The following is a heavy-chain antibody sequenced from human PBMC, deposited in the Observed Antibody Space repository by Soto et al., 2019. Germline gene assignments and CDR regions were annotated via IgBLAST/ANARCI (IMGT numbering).Heavy chain of an antibody. CDR2: ISYEGGTK. CDR1: GFTFSAYA. J-gene: IGHJ3*02. Sequence: QPGGSLRLSCAASGFTFSAYAMHWVRQAPGKGLEWVALISYEGGTKYYTDSVQGRFTVSRDNRKNTLYLQMSSLRIEDTAVYYCATVGGTYAFDIWGQGTVVTVSS. V-gene: IGHV3-30-3*01. D-gene: IGHD1-7*01. CDR3: ATVGGTYAFDI.